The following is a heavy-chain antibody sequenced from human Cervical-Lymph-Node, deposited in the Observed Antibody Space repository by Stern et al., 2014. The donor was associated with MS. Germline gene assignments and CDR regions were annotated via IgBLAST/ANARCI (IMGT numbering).Heavy chain of an antibody. CDR1: GFTVNDYS. V-gene: IGHV3-9*01. D-gene: IGHD4-17*01. CDR2: ISWDGCST. Sequence: EVQLVESGGGLVQPGRSLRLSCAASGFTVNDYSMHWVRQAPGKGLEWVSGISWDGCSTEYAASVKGRFAISRDNARNSLFLHMNSLRPEDTAFYYCTKTTVTTRPFEYWGQGILVTVSS. CDR3: TKTTVTTRPFEY. J-gene: IGHJ4*02.